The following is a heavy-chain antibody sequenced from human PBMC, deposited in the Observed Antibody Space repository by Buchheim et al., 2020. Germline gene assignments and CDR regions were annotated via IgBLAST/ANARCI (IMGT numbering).Heavy chain of an antibody. CDR3: ARVGFSQESYYYYGMDV. CDR1: GFTFSSYW. V-gene: IGHV3-7*01. J-gene: IGHJ6*02. CDR2: IKQDGSEK. D-gene: IGHD3-10*01. Sequence: EVQLVESGGGLVQPGGSLRLSCAASGFTFSSYWMSWVRQAPGKGLEWVANIKQDGSEKYYVDSVKGRFTISRDNAKNSMYLQMNSLRAEDTAVYYCARVGFSQESYYYYGMDVWGQGTT.